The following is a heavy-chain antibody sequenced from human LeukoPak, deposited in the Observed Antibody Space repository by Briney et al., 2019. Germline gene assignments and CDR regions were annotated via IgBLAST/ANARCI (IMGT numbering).Heavy chain of an antibody. CDR1: GFTFKNYA. V-gene: IGHV3-23*01. CDR2: LSGSANSK. CDR3: ARQLIPTDIK. J-gene: IGHJ4*02. Sequence: GGSLRLSCAASGFTFKNYAMNWVRQAPGKGLEWVSALSGSANSKYYADSVRGRFTISRDNSKNTLYLRMNTLGAEDTAIYYCARQLIPTDIKWGQGTLVTVSS. D-gene: IGHD4-11*01.